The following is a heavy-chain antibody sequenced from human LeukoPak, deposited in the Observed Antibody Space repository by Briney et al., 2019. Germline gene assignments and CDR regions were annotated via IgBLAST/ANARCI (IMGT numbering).Heavy chain of an antibody. J-gene: IGHJ4*02. D-gene: IGHD6-13*01. CDR1: GFTFSGSA. CDR3: RAAADLNDY. V-gene: IGHV3-73*01. Sequence: GGSLRLSCAASGFTFSGSAMLWVRQASGKGLEWLGRIRSKADSYTTAYAASVKGRFIVSRDDSKITAYLQMNSLKTEDTAVYYCRAAADLNDYWGQGTLVTVSS. CDR2: IRSKADSYTT.